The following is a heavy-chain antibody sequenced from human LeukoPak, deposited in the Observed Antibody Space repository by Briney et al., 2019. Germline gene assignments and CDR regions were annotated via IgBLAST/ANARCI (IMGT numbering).Heavy chain of an antibody. J-gene: IGHJ5*02. CDR1: GFTFSSYA. D-gene: IGHD3-10*01. V-gene: IGHV3-23*01. Sequence: GGSLRLSCAASGFTFSSYAMSWVRQAPGKGLEWVSAISGSGGSTYYADSVKGRFTISRDNSRNTLYLQMNSLRAEDTAVYYCAKDGKRITMVRGEHWFDPWGQGTLVTVSS. CDR2: ISGSGGST. CDR3: AKDGKRITMVRGEHWFDP.